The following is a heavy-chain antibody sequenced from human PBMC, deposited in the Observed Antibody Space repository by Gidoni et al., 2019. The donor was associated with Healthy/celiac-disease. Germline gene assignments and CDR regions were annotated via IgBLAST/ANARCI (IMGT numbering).Heavy chain of an antibody. CDR1: GYTFTSYG. CDR2: ISAYNGNT. CDR3: ARGSDIVVVVASEESGWYFDL. D-gene: IGHD2-15*01. V-gene: IGHV1-18*01. J-gene: IGHJ2*01. Sequence: QVQLVQSGAEVKKPGASVKVSCKASGYTFTSYGISWVRQAPGQGLEWMGWISAYNGNTNYAQKLQGRVTMTTDTSTSTAYMELRSLRSDDTAVYYCARGSDIVVVVASEESGWYFDLWGRGTLVTVSS.